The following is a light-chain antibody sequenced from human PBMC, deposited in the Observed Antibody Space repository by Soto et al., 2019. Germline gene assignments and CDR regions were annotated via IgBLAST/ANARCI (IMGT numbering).Light chain of an antibody. Sequence: DIQMTQSPSTLSASVGDRVTITCRASQSISNWLAWYQQKPGKAPNLLIFDASTLENGVPSRFSGSGSGTEFTLTISSLQPDDFATYYCQQYSRYYTFGQGTKLEI. CDR2: DAS. CDR3: QQYSRYYT. CDR1: QSISNW. V-gene: IGKV1-5*01. J-gene: IGKJ2*01.